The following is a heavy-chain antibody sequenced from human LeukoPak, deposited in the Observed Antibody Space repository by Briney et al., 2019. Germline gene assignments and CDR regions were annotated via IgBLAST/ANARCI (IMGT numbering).Heavy chain of an antibody. D-gene: IGHD3-22*01. CDR1: GGSISSGGYY. CDR3: ARDFHYYDSSGYYYAYYFDY. V-gene: IGHV4-31*03. Sequence: SETLSLTCNVSGGSISSGGYYWSWIRQHPGKGLEWIGYIYYSGSTYYNPSLKSRVTISVDTSKNQFSLKLSSVTAADTAVYYCARDFHYYDSSGYYYAYYFDYWGQGTLVTVSS. J-gene: IGHJ4*02. CDR2: IYYSGST.